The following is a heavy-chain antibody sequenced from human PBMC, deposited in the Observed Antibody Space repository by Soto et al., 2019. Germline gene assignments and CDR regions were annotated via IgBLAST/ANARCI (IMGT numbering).Heavy chain of an antibody. D-gene: IGHD4-17*01. CDR2: IYYSGST. CDR1: GYSISSSNW. J-gene: IGHJ3*02. CDR3: ARKNGVLDAFDI. Sequence: QVQLQESGPGLVKPSDTLSHTCAVSGYSISSSNWWGWIRQPPGKGLEWIGYIYYSGSTYYNPSLKSRVTMSADTAQNQFSLKLSSVTAVDTAVYYCARKNGVLDAFDIWGQGTMVTVSS. V-gene: IGHV4-28*01.